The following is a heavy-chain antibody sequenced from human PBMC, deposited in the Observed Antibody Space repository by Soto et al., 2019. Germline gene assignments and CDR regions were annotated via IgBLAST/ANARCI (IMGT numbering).Heavy chain of an antibody. CDR3: AKGMDYDLLGYYYYGMDV. V-gene: IGHV3-9*01. D-gene: IGHD3-3*01. J-gene: IGHJ6*02. CDR2: ISWNSGSI. Sequence: GGSMRLSCAASGFTFEDYAMHWVRQAPGKGREWVSGISWNSGSIGYADSVKGRFTISRDNAKNSLYLQMNSLRAEDTALYYCAKGMDYDLLGYYYYGMDVWGQGTTVTVSS. CDR1: GFTFEDYA.